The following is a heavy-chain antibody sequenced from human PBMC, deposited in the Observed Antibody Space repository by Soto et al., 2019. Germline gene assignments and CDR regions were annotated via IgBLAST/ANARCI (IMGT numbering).Heavy chain of an antibody. CDR2: IYSGGST. D-gene: IGHD5-12*01. V-gene: IGHV3-66*01. J-gene: IGHJ6*03. CDR3: ATDSGYDSLDYYYYYMDV. CDR1: GFTVSSNY. Sequence: EVQLVESGGGLVQPGGSLRLSCAASGFTVSSNYMSWVRQAPGKGLEWASVIYSGGSTYYADSVKGRFTISRDNSKNTLYLQMNSLRAEDTAVYYCATDSGYDSLDYYYYYMDVWGKGTTVTVSS.